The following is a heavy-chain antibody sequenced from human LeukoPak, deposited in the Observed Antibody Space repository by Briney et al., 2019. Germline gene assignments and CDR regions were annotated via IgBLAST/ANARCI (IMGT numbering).Heavy chain of an antibody. Sequence: GGSLRLSCAASGFTFSSYSMNWVRQAPGKGLQWVSYISSSSSTIYNADSVKGRFTISRDNAKNSLYLQMNSLRAEDTAVYYCAKAGSGSYFYFDYWGQGTLVTVSS. D-gene: IGHD3-10*01. CDR3: AKAGSGSYFYFDY. CDR1: GFTFSSYS. V-gene: IGHV3-48*01. J-gene: IGHJ4*02. CDR2: ISSSSSTI.